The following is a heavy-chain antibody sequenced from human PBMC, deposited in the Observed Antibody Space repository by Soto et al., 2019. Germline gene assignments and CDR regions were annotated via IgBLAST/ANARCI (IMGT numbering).Heavy chain of an antibody. J-gene: IGHJ6*02. CDR1: GFTFSSYA. V-gene: IGHV3-23*01. D-gene: IGHD3-10*01. Sequence: EVQLLESGGGLVQPGGSLRLSCAASGFTFSSYAMSWVRQAPGKGLEWVSAISGSGGSTYYADSVKGRFTISRDNTKNTLYLQMNSLRAEDTAVYYCANDQPDWFGELYDYYCMDVWGQGTTVTVSS. CDR3: ANDQPDWFGELYDYYCMDV. CDR2: ISGSGGST.